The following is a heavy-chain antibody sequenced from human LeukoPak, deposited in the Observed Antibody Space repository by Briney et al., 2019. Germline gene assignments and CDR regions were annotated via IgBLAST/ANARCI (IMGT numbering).Heavy chain of an antibody. CDR1: GGSISSYY. Sequence: SETLSLTCTVSGGSISSYYWSWIRQPPGKGLEWIGYIYYSGSTNYNPSLKSRVTISVDTSKNQSSLKLSSVTAADTAVYYCARIEGSGSYSPFDYWGQGTLVTVSS. V-gene: IGHV4-59*01. D-gene: IGHD3-10*01. CDR3: ARIEGSGSYSPFDY. J-gene: IGHJ4*02. CDR2: IYYSGST.